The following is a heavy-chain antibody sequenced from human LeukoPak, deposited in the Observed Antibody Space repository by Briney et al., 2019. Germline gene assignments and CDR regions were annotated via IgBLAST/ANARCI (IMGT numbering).Heavy chain of an antibody. CDR3: ARDGFSSGYPYDAFDI. CDR1: GFTFSRYS. J-gene: IGHJ3*02. CDR2: IYSGGST. V-gene: IGHV3-53*01. Sequence: PGGSLRLSCAVSGFTFSRYSMNWVRQAPGKGLEWVSVIYSGGSTYYADAVKGRFTISRDNSKNTLYLQMNSLRAEDTAVYYCARDGFSSGYPYDAFDIWGQGTMVTVSS. D-gene: IGHD3-22*01.